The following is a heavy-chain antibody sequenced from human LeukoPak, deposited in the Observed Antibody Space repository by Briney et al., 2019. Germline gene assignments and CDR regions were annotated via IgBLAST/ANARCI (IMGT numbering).Heavy chain of an antibody. J-gene: IGHJ6*03. D-gene: IGHD6-19*01. CDR1: GGSISSYY. CDR2: IYYSGST. CDR3: ARGLAGGAYYYYYYMNV. Sequence: PSETLSLTCTVSGGSISSYYWSWIRQPPGKGLEWIGYIYYSGSTNYNPSLKSRVTISVDTSKNQFSLKRSSVTAADTAVYYCARGLAGGAYYYYYYMNVWGKGTTVTVSS. V-gene: IGHV4-59*01.